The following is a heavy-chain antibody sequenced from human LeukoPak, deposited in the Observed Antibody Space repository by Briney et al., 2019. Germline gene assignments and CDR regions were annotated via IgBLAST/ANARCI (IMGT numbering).Heavy chain of an antibody. V-gene: IGHV3-23*01. Sequence: GGSLRLSCAASGFTFSNYAMTWVRQAPGKGLEWVSVISNVGGRTYYADSVKGRFTISRDTSKNTLYLQMNSLRVEDTAIYYCAXTDRTGALGRFRMRSDAFDIWGQGTMVTVSS. CDR1: GFTFSNYA. D-gene: IGHD3-3*01. CDR3: AXTDRTGALGRFRMRSDAFDI. CDR2: ISNVGGRT. J-gene: IGHJ3*02.